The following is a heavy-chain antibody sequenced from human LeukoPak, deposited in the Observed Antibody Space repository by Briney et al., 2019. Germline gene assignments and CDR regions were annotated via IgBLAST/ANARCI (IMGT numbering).Heavy chain of an antibody. CDR1: GFTFSSYG. J-gene: IGHJ4*02. CDR2: ISYDGSNK. Sequence: GRSLRLSCAASGFTFSSYGMHWVRQAPGKGLEWVAVISYDGSNKYYADSVKGRFTISRDNSKNTVSLQMNSLRADDTAVYYCAKDRPTVYSSSWLHFLDSWGQGTLVTVSS. V-gene: IGHV3-30*18. CDR3: AKDRPTVYSSSWLHFLDS. D-gene: IGHD6-13*01.